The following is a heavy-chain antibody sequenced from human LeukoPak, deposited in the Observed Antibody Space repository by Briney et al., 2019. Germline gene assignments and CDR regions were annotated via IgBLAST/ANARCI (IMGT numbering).Heavy chain of an antibody. CDR3: ARDPKQQPLPRGYGMDV. CDR1: GFTFSSYA. Sequence: GGSLRLSCAASGFTFSSYAMHWVRQAPGKGLEWVAVISYDGSNKYYADSVKGRFTISRDNSKNTLYLQMNSLRAEDTAVYYCARDPKQQPLPRGYGMDVWGQGTTVTVSS. CDR2: ISYDGSNK. D-gene: IGHD6-13*01. V-gene: IGHV3-30-3*01. J-gene: IGHJ6*02.